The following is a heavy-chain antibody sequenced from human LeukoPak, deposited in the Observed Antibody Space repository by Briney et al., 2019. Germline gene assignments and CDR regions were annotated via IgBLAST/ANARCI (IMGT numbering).Heavy chain of an antibody. Sequence: SVKVSCKASGGTFSSYAISWVRQAPGQGLEWMGRIIPIFGTANYAQKFQGRVTITTDESTSTAYMELSSLRSEDTAVYYCASEGRIQRSWFDPWVQGTLVTVSS. CDR2: IIPIFGTA. V-gene: IGHV1-69*05. CDR1: GGTFSSYA. D-gene: IGHD5-18*01. J-gene: IGHJ5*02. CDR3: ASEGRIQRSWFDP.